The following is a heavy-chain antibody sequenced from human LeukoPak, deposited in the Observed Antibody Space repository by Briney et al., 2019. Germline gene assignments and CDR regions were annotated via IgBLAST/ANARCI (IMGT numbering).Heavy chain of an antibody. CDR1: GGSFSGYY. Sequence: SETLSLTCAVYGGSFSGYYWSWIRQPPGKGLEWIGEINHSGSTNYNPSPKSRVTISVDTSKNQFSLKLSSVTAADTAVYYCARAGGVSSGCDYWGQGTLVTVSS. CDR2: INHSGST. D-gene: IGHD3-22*01. J-gene: IGHJ4*02. CDR3: ARAGGVSSGCDY. V-gene: IGHV4-34*01.